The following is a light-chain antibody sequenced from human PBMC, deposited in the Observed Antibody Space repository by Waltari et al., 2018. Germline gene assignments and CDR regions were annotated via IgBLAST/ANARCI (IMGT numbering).Light chain of an antibody. CDR3: QQYSGSPLT. Sequence: DIVLTQSPDSLAVSLGERATINCKSSQSLLDTSNNKNYLAWYRQKPGQPPQLLFYRASPRNSGVPGRRSGGGSGSDFTLTISGLQADDVAVYYCQQYSGSPLTFGGGTKVEIE. CDR1: QSLLDTSNNKNY. CDR2: RAS. V-gene: IGKV4-1*01. J-gene: IGKJ4*01.